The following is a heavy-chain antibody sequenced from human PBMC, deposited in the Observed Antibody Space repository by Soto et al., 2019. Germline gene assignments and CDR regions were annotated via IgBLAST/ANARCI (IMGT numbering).Heavy chain of an antibody. CDR1: GYSITAGGYY. V-gene: IGHV4-31*03. D-gene: IGHD3-22*01. J-gene: IGHJ5*02. CDR2: FYSSGSI. CDR3: ARMYSSGSGWFHP. Sequence: SRSITCFVSGYSITAGGYYRSWIRHHPGKGLEWIGSFYSSGSIIYNPSLRSRVSISGDTSSNQFSMSLTSVTAADTARYYCARMYSSGSGWFHPWGQGTQVTVYS.